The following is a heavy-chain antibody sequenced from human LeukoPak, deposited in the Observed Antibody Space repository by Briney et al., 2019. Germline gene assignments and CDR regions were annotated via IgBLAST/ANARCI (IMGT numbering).Heavy chain of an antibody. D-gene: IGHD3-22*01. CDR3: AKAGGVVVSHYFDY. CDR2: ISGSGGST. CDR1: GFTFSSYG. J-gene: IGHJ4*02. Sequence: PGGSLRLSCAASGFTFSSYGMSWVRQAPGKGLEWVSAISGSGGSTYYADSVKGRFTISRDNSKNTLYLQMNSLRAEDTAVYYCAKAGGVVVSHYFDYWGQGTLVTVSS. V-gene: IGHV3-23*01.